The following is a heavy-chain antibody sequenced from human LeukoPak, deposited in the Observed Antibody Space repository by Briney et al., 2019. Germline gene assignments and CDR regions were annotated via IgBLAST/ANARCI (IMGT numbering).Heavy chain of an antibody. CDR3: ARQNDFRLDY. CDR1: GYTFSSYW. J-gene: IGHJ4*02. Sequence: GESLKISCKGSGYTFSSYWIGWVRQMPGKGLEWMGIIYPGDSDTRYSPSLQGQVTISVDTSIGTAYLQWSSLKASDTAIYYCARQNDFRLDYWGQGTLVTVSS. CDR2: IYPGDSDT. V-gene: IGHV5-51*01. D-gene: IGHD3-3*01.